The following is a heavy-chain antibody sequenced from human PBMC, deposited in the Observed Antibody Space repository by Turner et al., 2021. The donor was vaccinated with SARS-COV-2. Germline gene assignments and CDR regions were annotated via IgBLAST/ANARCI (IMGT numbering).Heavy chain of an antibody. CDR1: GYTLTELS. Sequence: QVQLVQSGAEVKKPGASVKVSRKLSGYTLTELSMSWGRQAPGKGLEWMGGFDPEDGETIYAQNFQGRVTMTEDTSTDTAYMEQSSLRSEDTAVYFCETGYQLRVNGFDPWGQGTLVTVSS. CDR3: ETGYQLRVNGFDP. CDR2: FDPEDGET. J-gene: IGHJ5*02. V-gene: IGHV1-24*01. D-gene: IGHD2-2*01.